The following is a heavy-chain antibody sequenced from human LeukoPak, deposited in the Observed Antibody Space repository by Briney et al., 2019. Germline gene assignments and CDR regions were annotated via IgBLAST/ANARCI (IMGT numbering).Heavy chain of an antibody. CDR2: IYTSGST. D-gene: IGHD3-3*01. J-gene: IGHJ6*03. CDR1: GSSISSGSYY. CDR3: ASNGVVTGNYYYYYYMDV. Sequence: PSETLSLTCTVSGSSISSGSYYWSWIRQPAGKGLEWIGRIYTSGSTNYNPSLKSRVTISVDTSKNQFSLKLSSVTAADTAVYYCASNGVVTGNYYYYYYMDVWGKGTTDTVSS. V-gene: IGHV4-61*02.